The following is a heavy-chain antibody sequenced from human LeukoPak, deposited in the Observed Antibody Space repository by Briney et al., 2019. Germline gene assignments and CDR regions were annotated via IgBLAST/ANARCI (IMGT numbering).Heavy chain of an antibody. J-gene: IGHJ4*02. V-gene: IGHV3-23*01. CDR2: ISGSGGST. CDR3: AKTPDIVVVPAATFDY. Sequence: PGGSLRLSCAASGFTFSSYGMSWVRQAPGKGLEWVSAISGSGGSTYYADSVEGRFTISRDNSKNTLYLQMNSLRAEDTAVYYCAKTPDIVVVPAATFDYWGQGTLVTVSS. CDR1: GFTFSSYG. D-gene: IGHD2-2*01.